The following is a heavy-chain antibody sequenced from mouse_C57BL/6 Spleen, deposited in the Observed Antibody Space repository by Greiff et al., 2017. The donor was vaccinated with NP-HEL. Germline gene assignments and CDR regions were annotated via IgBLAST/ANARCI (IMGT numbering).Heavy chain of an antibody. CDR2: IYPRSGNT. V-gene: IGHV1-81*01. CDR1: GYTFTSYG. Sequence: VQLQESGAELARPGASVKLSCKASGYTFTSYGISWVKQRTGQGLEWIGEIYPRSGNTYYNEKFKGKATLTADKSSSTAYMELRSLTSEDSAVYFCARAELGHYFDYWGQGTTLTVSS. CDR3: ARAELGHYFDY. J-gene: IGHJ2*01. D-gene: IGHD4-1*01.